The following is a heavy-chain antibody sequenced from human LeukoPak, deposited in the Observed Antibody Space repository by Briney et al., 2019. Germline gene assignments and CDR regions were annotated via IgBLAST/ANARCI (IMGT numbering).Heavy chain of an antibody. CDR3: ARVKVGVVVPAALTFDY. D-gene: IGHD2-2*01. J-gene: IGHJ4*02. CDR2: INQDGSGA. Sequence: PGGSLRLSCVASGFSSSHYWMVWVRQAPGKGLEWVANINQDGSGAFYAESVKGRFTISKDNAKNSLYLQMNSLRPEDTAIYYCARVKVGVVVPAALTFDYWGEGTLVTVSS. V-gene: IGHV3-7*05. CDR1: GFSSSHYW.